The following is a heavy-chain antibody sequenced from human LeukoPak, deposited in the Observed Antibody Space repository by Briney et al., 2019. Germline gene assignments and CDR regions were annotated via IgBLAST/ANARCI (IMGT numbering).Heavy chain of an antibody. J-gene: IGHJ6*03. V-gene: IGHV1-2*06. Sequence: ASVKVSCKASGYTFTGYYMHWVRQAPGQGLEWMGRINPNSGGANYAQKFQGRVTMTRDTSISTAYMELSRLRSDDTAVYYCARGPGYCSSTSCYPLHMDVWGKGTTVTVS. CDR1: GYTFTGYY. CDR3: ARGPGYCSSTSCYPLHMDV. D-gene: IGHD2-2*01. CDR2: INPNSGGA.